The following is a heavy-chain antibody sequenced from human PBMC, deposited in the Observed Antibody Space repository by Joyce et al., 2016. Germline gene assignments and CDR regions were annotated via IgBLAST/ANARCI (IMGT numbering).Heavy chain of an antibody. CDR1: GRTFRTDA. CDR2: SIPMFGTP. V-gene: IGHV1-69*18. Sequence: QVQLVQSGAEVKKPGSSVKVSCKASGRTFRTDAINWVRLAPGQGLEWMGRSIPMFGTPKYAHRGQGRVTITTDENTHTSYMELTSLNSEDTAVYYCVREYSSAWFGNWGQGTLVTVSP. CDR3: VREYSSAWFGN. J-gene: IGHJ4*02. D-gene: IGHD3-10*01.